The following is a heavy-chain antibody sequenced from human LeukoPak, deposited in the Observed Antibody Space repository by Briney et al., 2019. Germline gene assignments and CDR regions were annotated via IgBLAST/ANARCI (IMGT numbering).Heavy chain of an antibody. CDR1: GFTFSSYA. V-gene: IGHV3-23*01. CDR2: IGGSGGST. CDR3: AKALHYYDRGSFDC. Sequence: GGSLRLSCAASGFTFSSYAMSWVRQAPGKGLEWVSGIGGSGGSTYYADSVKGRFTISRDNSKNTFFLQMNSLRAEDTAEYYCAKALHYYDRGSFDCWGQGTLVTVSS. D-gene: IGHD3-22*01. J-gene: IGHJ4*02.